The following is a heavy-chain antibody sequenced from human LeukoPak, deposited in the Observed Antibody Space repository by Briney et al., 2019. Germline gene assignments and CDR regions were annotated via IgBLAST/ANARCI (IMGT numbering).Heavy chain of an antibody. CDR1: GYSFTSYW. V-gene: IGHV5-51*01. CDR2: IYPGDSDT. D-gene: IGHD3-22*01. CDR3: ARVRRESYDSRELGY. J-gene: IGHJ4*02. Sequence: GESLKISCKGSGYSFTSYWIGWVRQMPGKGLEWMGIIYPGDSDTRYSPSFQGQVTISADKSISTAYLQWSSLKASDTAMYYCARVRRESYDSRELGYWGQGTLVTVSS.